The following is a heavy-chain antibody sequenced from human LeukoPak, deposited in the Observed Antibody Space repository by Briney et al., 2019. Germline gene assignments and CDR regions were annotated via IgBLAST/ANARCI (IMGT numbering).Heavy chain of an antibody. J-gene: IGHJ4*02. CDR3: ARYATVAAHRGFDY. V-gene: IGHV3-7*01. CDR1: GFTFSSYW. CDR2: IKQDGSEK. D-gene: IGHD6-19*01. Sequence: GGPLRLSCAASGFTFSSYWMSWVRQAPGKVLEWVANIKQDGSEKYYVDSVKGRFTISRDNAKNSLYLQMNSLRAEDTAVYYCARYATVAAHRGFDYWGQGTLVTVSS.